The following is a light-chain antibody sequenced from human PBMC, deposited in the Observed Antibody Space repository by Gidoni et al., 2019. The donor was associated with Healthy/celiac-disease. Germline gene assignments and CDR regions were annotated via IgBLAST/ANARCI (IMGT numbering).Light chain of an antibody. CDR3: QQLNSLPVT. Sequence: DIQLTQSPSFLSASVGDRVTITCRASQGISSYLAWYQQKPGKAPKLLIYAASTLQSGVPSRFSGSGSGTEFTRTISSLQPEDFATYYCQQLNSLPVTFGGXTKVEIK. CDR2: AAS. V-gene: IGKV1-9*01. CDR1: QGISSY. J-gene: IGKJ4*01.